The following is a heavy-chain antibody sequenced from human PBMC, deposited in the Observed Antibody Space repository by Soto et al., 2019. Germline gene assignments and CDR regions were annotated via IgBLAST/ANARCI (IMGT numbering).Heavy chain of an antibody. J-gene: IGHJ4*02. CDR2: ISDSDDTT. CDR3: AKHDRGATAWFDY. Sequence: DVQLLESGGGLVQPGGSLRLSCAASGFTFSSYAMSWVRQAPGKGLEWVSGISDSDDTTYYADSVKGRFTISRDNSKNTLYLQMNSRRAGDTAVYSCAKHDRGATAWFDYWGQGTLVTVS. D-gene: IGHD3-9*01. CDR1: GFTFSSYA. V-gene: IGHV3-23*01.